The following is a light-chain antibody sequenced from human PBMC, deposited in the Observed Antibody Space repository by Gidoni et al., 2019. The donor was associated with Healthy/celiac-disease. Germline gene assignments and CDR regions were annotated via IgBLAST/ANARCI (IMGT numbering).Light chain of an antibody. V-gene: IGLV2-23*01. J-gene: IGLJ2*01. Sequence: ITISCTGTSSDVGSYNLVSWYQQHPGKAPKLMIYEGSKRPSGVSNRFSGSKSGNTASLTISGLQAEDEADYYCCSYAGSSTVVFGGGTKLTVL. CDR3: CSYAGSSTVV. CDR1: SSDVGSYNL. CDR2: EGS.